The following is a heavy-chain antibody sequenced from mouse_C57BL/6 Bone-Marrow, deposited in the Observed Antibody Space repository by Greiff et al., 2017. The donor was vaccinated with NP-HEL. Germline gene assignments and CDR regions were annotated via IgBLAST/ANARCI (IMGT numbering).Heavy chain of an antibody. V-gene: IGHV5-6*01. CDR1: GFPFSSYG. Sequence: EVQLQESGGDLVKPGGSLKLSCAASGFPFSSYGMSWVRQTPDKRLEWVATISSGGSYTYYPDSVKGRFTISRDNAKNTLYLQMSSLKSEDTAMYYCARDGNYLDYWGQGTTLTVSS. J-gene: IGHJ2*01. CDR2: ISSGGSYT. D-gene: IGHD2-1*01. CDR3: ARDGNYLDY.